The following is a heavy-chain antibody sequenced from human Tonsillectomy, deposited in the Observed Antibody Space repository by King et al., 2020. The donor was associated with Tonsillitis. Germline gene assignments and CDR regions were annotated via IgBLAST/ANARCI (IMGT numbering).Heavy chain of an antibody. CDR3: AKDGHSSGWYYFDY. CDR1: GFTFSSYA. CDR2: ISNIGGNT. V-gene: IGHV3-23*04. Sequence: DVQLVESGGGLVQPGGSRRLSCAASGFTFSSYAMSWGLQDPGKGQVWCSGISNIGGNTYYEDSVKGRFTISRDNSKNTLYLQMNSLRAGDTAAYYCAKDGHSSGWYYFDYWGQGTLVTVSS. D-gene: IGHD6-19*01. J-gene: IGHJ4*02.